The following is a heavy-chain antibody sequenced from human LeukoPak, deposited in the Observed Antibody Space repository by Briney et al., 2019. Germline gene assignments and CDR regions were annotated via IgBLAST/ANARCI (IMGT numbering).Heavy chain of an antibody. CDR1: GFTFSSYA. J-gene: IGHJ4*02. D-gene: IGHD5-18*01. CDR2: ISGSGGST. V-gene: IGHV3-23*01. CDR3: ATPGREDTAMIYYFDY. Sequence: GGSLRLSCAASGFTFSSYAMSWVRQAPGKGLEWVSAISGSGGSTYYADSVKGRFTISRDNSKNTLYLQMNSLRAEDTAVYYCATPGREDTAMIYYFDYWGQGTLVTVSS.